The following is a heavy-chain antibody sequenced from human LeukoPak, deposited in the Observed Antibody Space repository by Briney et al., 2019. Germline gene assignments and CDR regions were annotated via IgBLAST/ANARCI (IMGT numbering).Heavy chain of an antibody. CDR1: GYTFTSYY. V-gene: IGHV1-18*04. CDR3: ARDAHYYDSSGYYPDY. D-gene: IGHD3-22*01. CDR2: ISAYNGNT. J-gene: IGHJ4*02. Sequence: ASVKVSCKASGYTFTSYYMHWVRQAPGQGLEWMGWISAYNGNTNYAQKLQGRVTMTTDTSTSTAYMELRSLRSDDTAVYYCARDAHYYDSSGYYPDYWGQGTLVTVSS.